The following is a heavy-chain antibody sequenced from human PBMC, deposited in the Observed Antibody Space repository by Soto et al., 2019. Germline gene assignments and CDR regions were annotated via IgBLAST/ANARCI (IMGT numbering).Heavy chain of an antibody. CDR1: VFSLSTPSGVG. D-gene: IGHD5-12*01. CDR2: IYWDDET. CDR3: AHILVIGGYCEGLDS. J-gene: IGHJ4*02. V-gene: IGHV2-5*02. Sequence: QIPLQESGPTLVQHTQTLTLTCTFSVFSLSTPSGVGVGWIRQPPEEALEWLAFIYWDDETRYRPSLKSRLTIAKDTSKNQVVLILTNMDPGDTSTCYCAHILVIGGYCEGLDSRGQGAMATAS.